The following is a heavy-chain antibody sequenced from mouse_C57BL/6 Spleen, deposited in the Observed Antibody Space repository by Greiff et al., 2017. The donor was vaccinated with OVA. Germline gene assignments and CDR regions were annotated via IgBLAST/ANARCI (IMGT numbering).Heavy chain of an antibody. Sequence: EVMLVESGGGLVKPGGSLKLSCAASGFTFSSYTMSWVRQTPEKRLEWVATISGGGGNTYYPDSVKGRFTISRDNAKDTLYLKIGSLRSEDTALYYCARRGVYDSYWYFDVWGTGTTVTVSS. V-gene: IGHV5-9*01. J-gene: IGHJ1*03. CDR3: ARRGVYDSYWYFDV. CDR1: GFTFSSYT. CDR2: ISGGGGNT. D-gene: IGHD2-4*01.